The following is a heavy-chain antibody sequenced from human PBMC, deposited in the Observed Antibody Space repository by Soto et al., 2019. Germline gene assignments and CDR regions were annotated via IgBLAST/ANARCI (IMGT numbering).Heavy chain of an antibody. D-gene: IGHD4-17*01. CDR3: ARGRGYGDYFYFDY. V-gene: IGHV3-74*01. J-gene: IGHJ4*02. CDR2: IGSDGSPT. Sequence: EVQLVESGGGLVQPGGSLRLSCAASGFTFSSYWIHWVRQAPGKGLVWVSRIGSDGSPTRYADSVKGRFTISRDNAKNTLYLQMSSLRAEDTAVYYCARGRGYGDYFYFDYWGLGTLVTVSS. CDR1: GFTFSSYW.